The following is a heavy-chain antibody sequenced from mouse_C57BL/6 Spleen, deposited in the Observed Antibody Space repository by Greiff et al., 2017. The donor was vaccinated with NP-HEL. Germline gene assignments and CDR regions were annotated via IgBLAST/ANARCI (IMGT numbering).Heavy chain of an antibody. J-gene: IGHJ3*01. CDR2: ISYDGSN. Sequence: EESGPGLVKPSQSLSLTCSVTGYSITSGYYWNWIRQFPGNKLEWMGYISYDGSNNYNPSLKNRISITRDTSKNQFFLKLNSVTTEDTATYYCARDYYGIDWFAYWGQGTLVTVSA. D-gene: IGHD1-1*01. V-gene: IGHV3-6*01. CDR1: GYSITSGYY. CDR3: ARDYYGIDWFAY.